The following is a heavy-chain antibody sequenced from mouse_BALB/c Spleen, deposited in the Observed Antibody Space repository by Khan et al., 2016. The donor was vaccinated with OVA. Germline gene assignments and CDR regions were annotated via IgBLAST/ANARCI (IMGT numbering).Heavy chain of an antibody. Sequence: QSGPGLVKPSQSLSLTCTVTGYSITSDYAWNWIRQFPGNKLEWMGYISYSGSTSYNPFLKSRISITRDTSKNQFFLQLNSVTTEDTATYYCARSIMANWGQGTTLTVSS. V-gene: IGHV3-2*02. J-gene: IGHJ2*01. CDR1: GYSITSDYA. CDR3: ARSIMAN. CDR2: ISYSGST.